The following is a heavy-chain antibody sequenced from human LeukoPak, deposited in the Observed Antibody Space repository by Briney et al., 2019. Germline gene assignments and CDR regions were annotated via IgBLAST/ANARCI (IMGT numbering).Heavy chain of an antibody. J-gene: IGHJ4*02. CDR3: VKDWMEGGDCSSAGCGDY. CDR2: LRGVGPTT. V-gene: IGHV3-23*01. Sequence: GGSLTLSCTASGFTFKNYAMSWARQAPGKGLKWVSSLRGVGPTTYYGDSVKRRFTIPRDNSKNTLYLQMSSLRAEDTAIYYCVKDWMEGGDCSSAGCGDYWGQGTVVTVSS. D-gene: IGHD2-21*02. CDR1: GFTFKNYA.